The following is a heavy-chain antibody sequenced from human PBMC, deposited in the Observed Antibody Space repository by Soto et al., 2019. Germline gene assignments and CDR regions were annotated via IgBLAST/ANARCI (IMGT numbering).Heavy chain of an antibody. CDR3: ARRGGTVFVAVGYYGMDV. Sequence: QVQLVQSGAEVKKPGASVKVSCKASGYTFTSYGISWVRQAPGQGLEWMGWISAYNGNTNYAQKLQGRVTMTTDTATSTVXMELRSLRSDDTAVYYCARRGGTVFVAVGYYGMDVWGQGTTVTVSS. CDR1: GYTFTSYG. V-gene: IGHV1-18*01. CDR2: ISAYNGNT. D-gene: IGHD4-17*01. J-gene: IGHJ6*02.